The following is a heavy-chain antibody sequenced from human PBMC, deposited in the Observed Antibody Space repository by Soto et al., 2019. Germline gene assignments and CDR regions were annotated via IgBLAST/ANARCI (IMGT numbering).Heavy chain of an antibody. CDR1: GGTFSSYA. V-gene: IGHV1-69*01. Sequence: ASVKVSCKASGGTFSSYAISWVRQAPGQGLEWMGGIIPIFGTANYAQKFQGRGTITADESTSTAYMELSSLRSEDTAVYYCAREGNYDILTGPYRRWGQGTLVTVSS. D-gene: IGHD3-9*01. CDR3: AREGNYDILTGPYRR. CDR2: IIPIFGTA. J-gene: IGHJ4*02.